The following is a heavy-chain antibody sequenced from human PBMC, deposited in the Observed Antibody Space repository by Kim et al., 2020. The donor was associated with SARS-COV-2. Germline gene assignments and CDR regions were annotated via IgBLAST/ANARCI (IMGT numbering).Heavy chain of an antibody. CDR1: GGSFSGYY. J-gene: IGHJ6*03. V-gene: IGHV4-34*01. D-gene: IGHD1-1*01. CDR2: INHSRST. Sequence: SETLSLTCAVYGGSFSGYYWSWIRQPPGKGLEWIGEINHSRSTNYNPSLKSRVTISVDTSKNQFSLKLSSVTAADTAVYYCARGVGGTTVYYYYYYMDV. CDR3: ARGVGGTTVYYYYYYMDV.